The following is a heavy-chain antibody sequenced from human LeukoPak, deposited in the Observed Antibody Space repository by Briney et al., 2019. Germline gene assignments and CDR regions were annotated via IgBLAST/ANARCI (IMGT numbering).Heavy chain of an antibody. Sequence: PSETLSLTCTVSGGSISSYYWSWIRQPPGKGLEWIGYIYYSGSTNYNPSLKSRVTISVDTSKNQFSLKLSSVTAADTAVYYCAGDTVGAILMDVWGKGTTVTVSS. V-gene: IGHV4-59*01. J-gene: IGHJ6*03. CDR1: GGSISSYY. CDR3: AGDTVGAILMDV. CDR2: IYYSGST. D-gene: IGHD1-26*01.